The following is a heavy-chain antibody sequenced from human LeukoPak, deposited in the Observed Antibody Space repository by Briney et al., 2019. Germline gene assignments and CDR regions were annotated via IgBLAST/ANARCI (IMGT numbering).Heavy chain of an antibody. CDR1: GFTFSDQY. D-gene: IGHD1-26*01. J-gene: IGHJ5*02. Sequence: GGSLRLSCAASGFTFSDQYMSWIRQAPGKRLEWVSYISSSGNTIYNADSVKGRFTISRDNAKNSLYLQMNSLRAEDTAIYYCARLLSNWFDPWGQGILVTVSS. V-gene: IGHV3-11*01. CDR2: ISSSGNTI. CDR3: ARLLSNWFDP.